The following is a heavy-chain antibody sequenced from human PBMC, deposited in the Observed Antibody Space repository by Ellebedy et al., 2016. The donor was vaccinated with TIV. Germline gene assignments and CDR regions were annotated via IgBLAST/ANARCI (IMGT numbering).Heavy chain of an antibody. V-gene: IGHV1-8*01. Sequence: ASVKVSXKATGYTFTSFDINWVRQATGQGLEWMGWMNPNSGNTGYAQKFQGRVTMTRNTSIGTAYMELSSLTSEDTAVYYCARAPLVIAARDYYYYYYMDVWGKGTTVTVSS. CDR3: ARAPLVIAARDYYYYYYMDV. CDR2: MNPNSGNT. CDR1: GYTFTSFD. J-gene: IGHJ6*03. D-gene: IGHD6-6*01.